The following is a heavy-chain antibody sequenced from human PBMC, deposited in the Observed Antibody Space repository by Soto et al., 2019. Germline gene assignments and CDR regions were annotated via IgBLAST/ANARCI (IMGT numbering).Heavy chain of an antibody. CDR2: IIPIFGTA. CDR1: GGTFSSYA. Sequence: QVQLVQSGAEVKKPGSSVKVSCKASGGTFSSYAISWVRQAPGQGLEWMGGIIPIFGTANYAQKFQGRVTITADESTSTVYMELSSLRSEDTSVYYCARHRRGSGYYYVFDWFDLGGQGTLVTVAS. V-gene: IGHV1-69*01. CDR3: ARHRRGSGYYYVFDWFDL. J-gene: IGHJ5*02. D-gene: IGHD3-22*01.